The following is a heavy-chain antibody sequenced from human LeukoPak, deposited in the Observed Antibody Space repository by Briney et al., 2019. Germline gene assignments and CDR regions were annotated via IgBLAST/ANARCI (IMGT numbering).Heavy chain of an antibody. V-gene: IGHV3-66*02. CDR1: GFTVSSNY. J-gene: IGHJ4*02. D-gene: IGHD2-2*01. CDR2: IYSGGST. Sequence: GGSLRLSCAASGFTVSSNYMSWVRRAPGKGLEWVSVIYSGGSTYYADSVKGRFTISRDNSKNTLYLQMNSLRAEDTAVYYCARDRYCSSTSCSFDYWGQGTLVTVSS. CDR3: ARDRYCSSTSCSFDY.